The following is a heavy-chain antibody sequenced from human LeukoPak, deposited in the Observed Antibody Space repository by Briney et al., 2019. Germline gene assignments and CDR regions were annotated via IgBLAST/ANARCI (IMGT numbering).Heavy chain of an antibody. Sequence: SETLSLTCTVSGDSISSYYWSWIRQPAGKGLEWIGRISTSGTTNYIPSLKSRVTMSVDTSKSQFSLKLSSVTAADTAVYFCARGRETYYYYYYMDVWGKGTTVTVSS. CDR1: GDSISSYY. J-gene: IGHJ6*03. CDR3: ARGRETYYYYYYMDV. CDR2: ISTSGTT. V-gene: IGHV4-4*07.